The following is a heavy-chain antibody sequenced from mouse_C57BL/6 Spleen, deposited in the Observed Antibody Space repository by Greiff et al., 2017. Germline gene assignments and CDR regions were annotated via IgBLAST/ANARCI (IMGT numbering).Heavy chain of an antibody. D-gene: IGHD1-1*01. Sequence: DVMLVESGGGLVKPGGSLKLSCAASGFTFSSYAMSWVRQTPEKRLEWVATISDGGSYTYYPDNVKGRFTISRDNAKNNLYLQMSHLKSEDTAMYYCARDYYYGSSYGGYFDYWGQGTTLTVSS. CDR3: ARDYYYGSSYGGYFDY. CDR1: GFTFSSYA. V-gene: IGHV5-4*01. CDR2: ISDGGSYT. J-gene: IGHJ2*01.